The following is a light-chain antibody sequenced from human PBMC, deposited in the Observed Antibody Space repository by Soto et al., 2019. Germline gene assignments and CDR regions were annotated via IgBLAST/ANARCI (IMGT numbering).Light chain of an antibody. V-gene: IGLV6-57*02. CDR1: SGSIASNY. Sequence: NFMLTQPHSVSGSPGKTVTISCTGSSGSIASNYVQWYQQRPGSAPTTVIYEDNQRPSGVPDRFSGSIDSSSNAASLTITGLKPEDEADDYCQSYGSTTQVVGGGTKVTV. CDR2: EDN. CDR3: QSYGSTTQV. J-gene: IGLJ3*02.